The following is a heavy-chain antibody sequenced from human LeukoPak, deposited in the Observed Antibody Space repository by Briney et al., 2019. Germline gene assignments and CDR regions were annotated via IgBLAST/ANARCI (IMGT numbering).Heavy chain of an antibody. CDR1: GGTFSSYA. V-gene: IGHV1-69*05. CDR3: ARDGTYYYDSSGYPPFDY. Sequence: SVKVSCKASGGTFSSYAISWVRQAPGQGLEWMGGIIPIFGTANYAQKFQGRVTMTRDTSTSTVYMELSSLRSEDTAVYYCARDGTYYYDSSGYPPFDYWGQGTLVTVSS. D-gene: IGHD3-22*01. CDR2: IIPIFGTA. J-gene: IGHJ4*02.